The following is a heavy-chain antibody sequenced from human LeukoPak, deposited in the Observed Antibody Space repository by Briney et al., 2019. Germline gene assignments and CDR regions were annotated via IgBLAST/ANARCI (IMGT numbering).Heavy chain of an antibody. V-gene: IGHV4-39*07. J-gene: IGHJ6*03. CDR1: GGSISSSSYY. D-gene: IGHD3-3*01. CDR3: ARGVRTYYDFWSAWEGYYYYMDV. CDR2: IYYSGST. Sequence: SSETLSLTCTVSGGSISSSSYYWGWIRQPPGKGLEWIGSIYYSGSTYYNPSLKSRVTISVDTSKNQFSLKLSSVTAADTAVYYCARGVRTYYDFWSAWEGYYYYMDVWGKGTTVTVSS.